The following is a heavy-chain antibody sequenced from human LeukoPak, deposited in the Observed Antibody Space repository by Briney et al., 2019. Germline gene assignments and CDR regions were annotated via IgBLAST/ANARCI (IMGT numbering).Heavy chain of an antibody. D-gene: IGHD2-2*01. CDR1: GITFNSYG. V-gene: IGHV3-48*01. CDR3: ARESRRYCCSTSCYSVY. J-gene: IGHJ4*02. CDR2: ISSSSSTI. Sequence: QPGGSLRLSCAASGITFNSYGMHWVRQAPGKGLEWVSDISSSSSTIYYADSVKGRFTISRDNAKNSLYLQMNSLRAEDTAVYYCARESRRYCCSTSCYSVYWGQGTLVTVSS.